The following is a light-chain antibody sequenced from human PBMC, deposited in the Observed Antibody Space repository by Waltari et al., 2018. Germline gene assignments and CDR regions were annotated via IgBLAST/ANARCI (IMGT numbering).Light chain of an antibody. J-gene: IGLJ3*02. CDR2: DVS. Sequence: QSALTQPRSVSGSPGQSVTISCTGTSSIVDDYNFISWYRQPPGAAPKLMIYDVSKRPSGVPGRFSGSKSGNTASLTISGLQAEDEADYYCFSYASSYTSWVFGGGTKLTVL. V-gene: IGLV2-11*01. CDR3: FSYASSYTSWV. CDR1: SSIVDDYNF.